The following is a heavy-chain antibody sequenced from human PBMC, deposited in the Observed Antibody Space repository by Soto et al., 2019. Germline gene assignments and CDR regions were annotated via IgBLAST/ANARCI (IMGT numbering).Heavy chain of an antibody. J-gene: IGHJ4*02. CDR3: ARIPQKAVAGPYFDS. CDR2: IFSNDEK. CDR1: GFSLSNARMG. Sequence: QVTLKESGPVLVKPAETLTLTCTVSGFSLSNARMGVSWIRQPPGKALEWLAHIFSNDEKSYSTSLKSRLTIPKHPSKSQVVLTMTTMDPVDPATYSVARIPQKAVAGPYFDSWGQGTLFTVS. V-gene: IGHV2-26*01. D-gene: IGHD6-19*01.